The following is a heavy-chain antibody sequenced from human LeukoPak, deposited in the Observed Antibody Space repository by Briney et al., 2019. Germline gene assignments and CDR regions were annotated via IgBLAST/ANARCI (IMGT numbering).Heavy chain of an antibody. CDR2: ISWNSGSV. CDR1: GFTFDDYG. Sequence: GGSLRLSCAASGFTFDDYGMHWVRQAPGKGLEWVSGISWNSGSVGYADSVEGRFTISRDNAKNSLYLQMNSLRAEDTALYYCAKAPRGNDDYFDYWGQGTLVTVSS. V-gene: IGHV3-9*01. CDR3: AKAPRGNDDYFDY. D-gene: IGHD3-16*01. J-gene: IGHJ4*02.